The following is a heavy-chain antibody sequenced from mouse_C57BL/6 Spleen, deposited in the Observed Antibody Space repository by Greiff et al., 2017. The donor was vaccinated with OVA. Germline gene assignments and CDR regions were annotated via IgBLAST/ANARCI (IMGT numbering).Heavy chain of an antibody. CDR1: GFTFSSYA. V-gene: IGHV5-4*01. CDR3: AREEAYDGYYSAWFAY. Sequence: EVQVVESGGGLVKPGGSLKLSCAASGFTFSSYAMSWVRQTPEKRLEWVATISDGGSYTYYPDNVTGRFTISRDNAKHNLYLQMSHLKSEDTAMYYCAREEAYDGYYSAWFAYWGQGTLVTVSA. J-gene: IGHJ3*01. CDR2: ISDGGSYT. D-gene: IGHD2-3*01.